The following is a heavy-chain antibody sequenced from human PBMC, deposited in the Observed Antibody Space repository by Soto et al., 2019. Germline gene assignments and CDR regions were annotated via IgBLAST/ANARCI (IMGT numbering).Heavy chain of an antibody. V-gene: IGHV1-8*01. CDR1: GYTFTSYD. CDR3: ATNLGYCSSTSCYIYYGMDV. CDR2: MNPNSGNT. J-gene: IGHJ6*02. Sequence: QVQLVQSGAEVKKPGASVKVSCKASGYTFTSYDSNWVRQATGQGLEWMGWMNPNSGNTGYAQKFQGRVTMTRNTSISTAYMELSSLRSEDTAVYYCATNLGYCSSTSCYIYYGMDVWGQGTTVTVSS. D-gene: IGHD2-2*02.